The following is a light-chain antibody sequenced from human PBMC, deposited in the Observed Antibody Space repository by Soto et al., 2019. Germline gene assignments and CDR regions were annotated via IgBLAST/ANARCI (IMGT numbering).Light chain of an antibody. CDR2: EVS. Sequence: QSALTQPPSASGSPGQSVTISCTGTSSDVGGYNYVSRYQQHPGKAPKLMIYEVSKRPSGVPDRVSGSKSGNTASLTVSGLQAEDEADYYCSSYAGSNVVFGGGTKLTVL. CDR1: SSDVGGYNY. V-gene: IGLV2-8*01. CDR3: SSYAGSNVV. J-gene: IGLJ2*01.